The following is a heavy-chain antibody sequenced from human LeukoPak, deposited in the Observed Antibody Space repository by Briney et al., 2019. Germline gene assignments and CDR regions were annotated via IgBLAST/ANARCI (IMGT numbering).Heavy chain of an antibody. CDR2: ISYDGSNK. V-gene: IGHV3-30-3*01. D-gene: IGHD3-10*01. CDR3: ARDLQTGSGRNDAFDI. CDR1: GFTFSNYA. J-gene: IGHJ3*02. Sequence: GGSLRLSCAASGFTFSNYAIHWVRQAPGKGLEWVTVISYDGSNKYYTGSVKGRFTISRDNSKNMLYLQMNSLRAEDTAVYYCARDLQTGSGRNDAFDIWGQGTMVTVSS.